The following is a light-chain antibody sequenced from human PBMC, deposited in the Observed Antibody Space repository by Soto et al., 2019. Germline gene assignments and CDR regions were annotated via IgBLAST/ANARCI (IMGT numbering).Light chain of an antibody. Sequence: LMTQTPLSLSDTPGQPASISCKSSHSLLHSDGHTYLYWYVQRPGQTPQLLIYEVSSRFSGVPDRFSGRGSGTDFTLKIRRVEAEDVGVYYCMQSIQLPTFGQGTKLEIK. CDR3: MQSIQLPT. J-gene: IGKJ2*01. CDR2: EVS. CDR1: HSLLHSDGHTY. V-gene: IGKV2D-29*01.